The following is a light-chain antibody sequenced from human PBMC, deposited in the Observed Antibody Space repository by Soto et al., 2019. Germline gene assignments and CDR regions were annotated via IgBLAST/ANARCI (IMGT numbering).Light chain of an antibody. CDR2: SDH. CDR1: SSNIGENP. V-gene: IGLV1-44*01. Sequence: QSVLTQLPSASGTPGQRVTISCSGSSSNIGENPVNWYQQFPGTAPKLLIYSDHQKPSAVPDRFSGSKSGASASLAISGLQSDDEADYYCAAWDDSLDGWVFGGGTQLTVL. J-gene: IGLJ3*02. CDR3: AAWDDSLDGWV.